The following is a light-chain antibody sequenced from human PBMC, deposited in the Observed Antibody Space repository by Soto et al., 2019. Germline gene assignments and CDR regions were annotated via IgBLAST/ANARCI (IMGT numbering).Light chain of an antibody. J-gene: IGLJ1*01. V-gene: IGLV2-14*01. CDR1: SSDVGGYNY. CDR3: SSYTHTSTPSCV. Sequence: QSALTQPASVSGSPGQSITISCTGTSSDVGGYNYVSWYQQHPGTAPKLMIYEVSNRPSGLSNRFSGSKSGNTASLTISGLQAEDEADYYCSSYTHTSTPSCVFGTGTKVTVL. CDR2: EVS.